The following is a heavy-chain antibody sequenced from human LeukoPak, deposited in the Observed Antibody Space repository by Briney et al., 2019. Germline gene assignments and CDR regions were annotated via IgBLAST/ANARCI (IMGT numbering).Heavy chain of an antibody. CDR3: ARGTDGRYCSSTSCFNWFDP. CDR2: IYPGDSDT. Sequence: GESLKISCKGSGYSFTSYWIGWVRQMPGKGLEWMGIIYPGDSDTRYSPSFQGQVTLSADESISTAYLQWSSLKASDTAMYYCARGTDGRYCSSTSCFNWFDPWGQGTLVTVSS. V-gene: IGHV5-51*01. J-gene: IGHJ5*02. CDR1: GYSFTSYW. D-gene: IGHD2-2*01.